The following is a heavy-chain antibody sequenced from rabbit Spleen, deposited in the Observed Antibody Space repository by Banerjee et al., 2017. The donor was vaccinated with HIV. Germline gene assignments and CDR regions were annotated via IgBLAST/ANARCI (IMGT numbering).Heavy chain of an antibody. CDR1: GIDFTKYY. Sequence: QEQVVGSGGGLVQPGGSLTLSCKASGIDFTKYYITWVRQAPGKGLEWIGIIYAAKGSTDYASWVNGRFTISSDNAQSTVDLKMTSLTAADTATYFCARAIVPWLGLTRLDLWGPGTLVTVS. J-gene: IGHJ3*01. D-gene: IGHD4-1*01. CDR2: IYAAKGST. CDR3: ARAIVPWLGLTRLDL. V-gene: IGHV1S47*01.